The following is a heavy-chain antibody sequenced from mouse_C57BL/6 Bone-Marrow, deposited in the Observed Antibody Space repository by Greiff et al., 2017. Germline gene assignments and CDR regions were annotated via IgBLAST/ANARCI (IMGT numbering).Heavy chain of an antibody. CDR2: INPSSGYT. CDR3: ARWVIVGYHYVAY. D-gene: IGHD1-2*01. V-gene: IGHV1-7*01. J-gene: IGHJ2*01. Sequence: VQVVESGAELAKPGASVKLSCKASGYTFTSYWMHWVKQRPGQGLEWIGYINPSSGYTKYNQKFKDKATLTADKSSSTAYMQLSSLTYEDSAVYYGARWVIVGYHYVAYWGQGPTLPASS. CDR1: GYTFTSYW.